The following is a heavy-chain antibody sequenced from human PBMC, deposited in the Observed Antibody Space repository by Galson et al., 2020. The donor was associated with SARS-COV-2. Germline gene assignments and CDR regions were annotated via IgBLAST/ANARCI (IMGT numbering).Heavy chain of an antibody. J-gene: IGHJ4*02. V-gene: IGHV4-59*01. CDR3: ARHVNPYRGSYYFDP. CDR1: GGSISSFY. Sequence: SETLSLTCTVSGGSISSFYWRWIRQPPGKGLEWIGNHYYSGSTNYNPSLKSRVTITVDTSKNQLSLKLGSVTAADTAMYFCARHVNPYRGSYYFDPWGQGALVTVSS. D-gene: IGHD1-26*01. CDR2: HYYSGST.